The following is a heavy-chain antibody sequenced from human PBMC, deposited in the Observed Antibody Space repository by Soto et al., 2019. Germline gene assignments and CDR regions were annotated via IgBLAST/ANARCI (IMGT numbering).Heavy chain of an antibody. Sequence: PSETLSLTCTVSGGSISSGGYYWSWIRQHPGKGLEWTGYIYYSGSTYYNPSLKSRVTISVDTSKNQFSLKLSSVTAADTAVYYCARGFGLPVGWLRRNYYYYMDVWGKGTTVTVSS. CDR2: IYYSGST. V-gene: IGHV4-31*03. CDR3: ARGFGLPVGWLRRNYYYYMDV. J-gene: IGHJ6*03. D-gene: IGHD5-12*01. CDR1: GGSISSGGYY.